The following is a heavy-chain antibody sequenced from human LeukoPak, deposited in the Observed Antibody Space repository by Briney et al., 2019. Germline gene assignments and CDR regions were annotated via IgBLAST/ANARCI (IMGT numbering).Heavy chain of an antibody. CDR2: ISAYSGNT. CDR1: GYTFTSYG. V-gene: IGHV1-18*04. CDR3: ARAHYGSGSYYDWFDP. Sequence: VASVKVSCKASGYTFTSYGISWVRQAPGQGLEWMGWISAYSGNTNYAQKLQGRVTMTTDTSTSTAYMELRSLRSDDTAVYYCARAHYGSGSYYDWFDPWGQGTLVTVSS. D-gene: IGHD3-10*01. J-gene: IGHJ5*02.